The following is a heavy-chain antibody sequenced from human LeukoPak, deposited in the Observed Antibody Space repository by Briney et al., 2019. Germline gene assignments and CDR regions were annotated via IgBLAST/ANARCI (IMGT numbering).Heavy chain of an antibody. Sequence: PSETLSLTCTVSGASITSYYYNWIRLTAGRGLEWIGRLYISGSTDYNPSLKSRVTISVDTSRNQFSLKMNSVTAADTAVYYCARAGQGTKTWGQGTLVTVSS. CDR1: GASITSYY. CDR2: LYISGST. D-gene: IGHD1-7*01. J-gene: IGHJ5*02. CDR3: ARAGQGTKT. V-gene: IGHV4-4*07.